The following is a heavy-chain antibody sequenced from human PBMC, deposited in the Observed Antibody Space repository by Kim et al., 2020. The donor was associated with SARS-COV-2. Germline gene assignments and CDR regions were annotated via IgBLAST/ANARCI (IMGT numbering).Heavy chain of an antibody. V-gene: IGHV4-34*01. CDR3: ARGVAAAGTNYYGMDV. D-gene: IGHD6-13*01. J-gene: IGHJ6*02. Sequence: SLKSRVTISVDTSKNQFSLKLSSVTAADTAVYYCARGVAAAGTNYYGMDVWGQGTTVTVSS.